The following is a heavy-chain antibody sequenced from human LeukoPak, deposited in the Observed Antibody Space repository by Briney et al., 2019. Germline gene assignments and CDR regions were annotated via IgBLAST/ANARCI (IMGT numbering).Heavy chain of an antibody. CDR3: ARDNWGYCSGGSCYNWFDP. V-gene: IGHV1-3*01. J-gene: IGHJ5*02. D-gene: IGHD2-15*01. CDR1: GYTFTSYA. Sequence: GASVKVSCKASGYTFTSYAMHWVRQAPGQRLEWMGWINAGNGNTKYSQKFQGRVTITRDTSASTAYMELSGLRSEDTAVYYCARDNWGYCSGGSCYNWFDPWGQGTLVTVSS. CDR2: INAGNGNT.